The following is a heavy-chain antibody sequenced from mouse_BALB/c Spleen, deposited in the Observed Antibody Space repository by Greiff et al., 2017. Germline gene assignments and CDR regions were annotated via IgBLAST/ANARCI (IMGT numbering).Heavy chain of an antibody. CDR3: APLTFDY. V-gene: IGHV14-1*02. CDR1: GFNIKDYY. CDR2: IDPENGNT. D-gene: IGHD4-1*01. J-gene: IGHJ2*01. Sequence: EVQLQQSGAELVRPGALVKLSCKASGFNIKDYYMHWVKQRPEQGLEWIGWIDPENGNTIYDPKFQGKASITADTSSNTACLQLSSLTSEDTAVYYCAPLTFDYWGQGTTLTVSS.